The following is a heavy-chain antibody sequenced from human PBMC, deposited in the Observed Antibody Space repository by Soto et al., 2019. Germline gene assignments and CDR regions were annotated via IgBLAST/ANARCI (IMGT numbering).Heavy chain of an antibody. CDR2: ISYDGSNK. J-gene: IGHJ4*02. V-gene: IGHV3-30-3*01. CDR1: GFTFSSYA. CDR3: ARDLGRYYFDY. Sequence: GGSLLLSCASSGFTFSSYAMDWVRQAPGKGLEWVAVISYDGSNKYYADSVKGRFTISIDNSKNTLYLQMNSLRAEDTAVYYCARDLGRYYFDYWGQGTLVTVSS.